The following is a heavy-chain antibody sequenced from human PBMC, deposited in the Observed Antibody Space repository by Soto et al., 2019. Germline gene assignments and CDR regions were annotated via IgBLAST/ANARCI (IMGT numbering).Heavy chain of an antibody. CDR2: ISYDGSNK. CDR3: ARDRDTSENYYYGMDV. Sequence: QVQLVESGGGVVQPGRSLRLSCAASGFTFSSYAMHWVRQAPGKGLEWVAVISYDGSNKYYADSVKGRFTISRDNSKNTLYLQMNSLRAEDTAVYYCARDRDTSENYYYGMDVWGQGTTLTVSS. J-gene: IGHJ6*02. CDR1: GFTFSSYA. V-gene: IGHV3-30-3*01. D-gene: IGHD2-21*01.